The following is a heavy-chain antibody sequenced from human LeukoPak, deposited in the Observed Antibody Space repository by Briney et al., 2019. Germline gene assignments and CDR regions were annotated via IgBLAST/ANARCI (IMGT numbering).Heavy chain of an antibody. Sequence: KPSETLSLTCTASGGSISSYYWSWIRQPPGKGLEWIGYIYCSGSTNYNPSLKSRVIISVDTSKNQFSLKLSSVTAADTAVYYCARSRGYFDYWGQGTLVTVSS. CDR3: ARSRGYFDY. D-gene: IGHD5/OR15-5a*01. CDR2: IYCSGST. CDR1: GGSISSYY. V-gene: IGHV4-59*01. J-gene: IGHJ4*02.